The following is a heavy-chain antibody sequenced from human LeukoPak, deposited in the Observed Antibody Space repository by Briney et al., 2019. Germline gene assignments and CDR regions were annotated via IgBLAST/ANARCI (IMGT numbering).Heavy chain of an antibody. Sequence: PSETLSLTCAVYGGSFSGYYWSWIRQPPGKGLEWMGEINHSGSTNYNPSLKSRVTISVDTSKNQFSLKLSSVTAADTAVYYCARQNWNDYYWGQGTLVTVSS. V-gene: IGHV4-34*01. J-gene: IGHJ4*02. CDR3: ARQNWNDYY. CDR2: INHSGST. CDR1: GGSFSGYY. D-gene: IGHD1-1*01.